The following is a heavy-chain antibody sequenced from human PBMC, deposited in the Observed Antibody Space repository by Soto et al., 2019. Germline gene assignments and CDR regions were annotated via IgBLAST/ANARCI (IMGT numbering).Heavy chain of an antibody. V-gene: IGHV3-30*04. Sequence: RGPLRLSCAASGIPFSSYVMHWVRHAPRKGLEWMAFIYYHRRKTSYADWVKGRFTLSRDNSKNTLYLQINSQRAKDTAVYYCAIRLHYYGMEVWGQGTTVTVS. CDR2: IYYHRRKT. J-gene: IGHJ6*02. D-gene: IGHD6-6*01. CDR3: AIRLHYYGMEV. CDR1: GIPFSSYV.